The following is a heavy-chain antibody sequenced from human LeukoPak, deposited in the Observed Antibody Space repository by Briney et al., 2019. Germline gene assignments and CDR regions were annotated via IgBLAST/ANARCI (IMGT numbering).Heavy chain of an antibody. CDR1: GFTFSSYA. V-gene: IGHV3-23*01. CDR2: ISGSGGST. Sequence: GGSLRLSCAASGFTFSSYAMSWVRQPPGKGLEWVSAISGSGGSTYYADSVKGRFTISRDNSKNTLYLQMNSLRAEDTAVYYCAKASWFGELSHYFDYWGQGTLVTVSS. D-gene: IGHD3-10*01. J-gene: IGHJ4*02. CDR3: AKASWFGELSHYFDY.